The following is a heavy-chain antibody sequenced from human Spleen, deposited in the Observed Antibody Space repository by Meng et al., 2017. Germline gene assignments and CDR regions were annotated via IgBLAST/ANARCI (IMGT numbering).Heavy chain of an antibody. J-gene: IGHJ4*02. V-gene: IGHV1-3*04. Sequence: QVQLVQSGAEVKKPGASVKVSCKASGYSFSTYAVQWVRQAPGQGLEWVGWIHTGNGDTKYSQNFQDRVTITRDTSATTTHMELSSLRPEDTAVYYCARVWCRYSFHNWGQGTLVTVSS. CDR1: GYSFSTYA. CDR2: IHTGNGDT. CDR3: ARVWCRYSFHN. D-gene: IGHD5-18*01.